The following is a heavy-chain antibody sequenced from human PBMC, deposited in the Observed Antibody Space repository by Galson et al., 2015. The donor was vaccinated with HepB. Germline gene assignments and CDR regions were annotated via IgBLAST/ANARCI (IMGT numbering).Heavy chain of an antibody. CDR3: AKDNLGYCSSTSCPRPYYYYYMDV. D-gene: IGHD2-2*01. CDR2: ISGSGGST. CDR1: GFTFSSYA. Sequence: SLRLSCAASGFTFSSYAMSWVRQAPGKGLEWVSAISGSGGSTYYADSVKGRFTISRDNSKNTLYLQMNSLRAEDTAVYYCAKDNLGYCSSTSCPRPYYYYYMDVWGKGTTVTVSS. J-gene: IGHJ6*03. V-gene: IGHV3-23*01.